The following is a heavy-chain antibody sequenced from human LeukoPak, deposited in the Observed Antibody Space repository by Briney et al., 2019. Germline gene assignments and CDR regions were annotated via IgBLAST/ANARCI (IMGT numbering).Heavy chain of an antibody. D-gene: IGHD3-3*01. Sequence: GGSLRLSCAASGFIFSSYSMNWVRQAPGKGLEWVSYISSSSSIIYYADSVKGRFTISRDNAKNSLYLQMNSLRDEDTAVYYCARDKYAYDFWSGYYHWFDPWGQGTLVIVSS. CDR1: GFIFSSYS. V-gene: IGHV3-48*02. CDR2: ISSSSSII. CDR3: ARDKYAYDFWSGYYHWFDP. J-gene: IGHJ5*02.